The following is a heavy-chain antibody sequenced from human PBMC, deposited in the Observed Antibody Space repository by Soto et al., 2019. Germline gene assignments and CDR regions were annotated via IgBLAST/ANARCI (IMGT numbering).Heavy chain of an antibody. CDR1: GSSFTSYW. CDR3: ARQQSPTASYDFWSGYGYGMDV. D-gene: IGHD3-3*01. V-gene: IGHV5-51*01. Sequence: GESLKISCKGSGSSFTSYWIGGVRQRPGKSLEWMGIIYPGDSDTRYSPSFQGQVTISADKSISTAYLQWSRLKASDTAMYYCARQQSPTASYDFWSGYGYGMDVWGQGTTVTVSS. J-gene: IGHJ6*02. CDR2: IYPGDSDT.